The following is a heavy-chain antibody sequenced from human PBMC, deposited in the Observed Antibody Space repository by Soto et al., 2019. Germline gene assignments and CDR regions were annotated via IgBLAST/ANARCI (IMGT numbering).Heavy chain of an antibody. J-gene: IGHJ4*02. CDR1: GGTFSSYA. CDR3: AGAQGRDGYNSGFDY. Sequence: QVQLVQSGAEVKKPGSSVKVSCKASGGTFSSYAISWVRQAPGQGLEWMGGIIPIFGTANYAQKLQGRVTRTADESTSTVYMELSSLRSEDTSVYYCAGAQGRDGYNSGFDYWGQGTLVTVSS. V-gene: IGHV1-69*12. CDR2: IIPIFGTA. D-gene: IGHD5-12*01.